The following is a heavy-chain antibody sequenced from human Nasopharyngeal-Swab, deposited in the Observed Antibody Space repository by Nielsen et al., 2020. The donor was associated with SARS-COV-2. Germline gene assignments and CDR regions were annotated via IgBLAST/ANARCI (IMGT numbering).Heavy chain of an antibody. V-gene: IGHV3-30*18. J-gene: IGHJ6*03. CDR2: ISYDGGDK. CDR1: GFTFSSYA. CDR3: AKADRGGSYFSQYYYYMDV. Sequence: GESLKISCATSGFTFSSYAMHWVRQAPGKGLEWVAVISYDGGDKFYADSVKGRLSISRDTSKSTVYLQMNSLRAEDTALYYCAKADRGGSYFSQYYYYMDVWGTGTTVTVSS. D-gene: IGHD1-26*01.